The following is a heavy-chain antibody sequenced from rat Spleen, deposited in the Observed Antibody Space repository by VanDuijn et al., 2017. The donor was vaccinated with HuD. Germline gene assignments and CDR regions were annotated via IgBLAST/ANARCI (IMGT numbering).Heavy chain of an antibody. J-gene: IGHJ2*01. V-gene: IGHV5-31*01. CDR2: ITNSGGST. CDR3: ARPDYSRFDY. CDR1: GFSFKNYW. Sequence: EVELVESGGGLVQPGRSLKISCVASGFSFKNYWMTWIRQAPGKGLEWVASITNSGGSTYYPDSVKGRFTISRDIAENTLYLQMDSLRSEDTATYYCARPDYSRFDYWGQGVMVTVSS. D-gene: IGHD1-2*01.